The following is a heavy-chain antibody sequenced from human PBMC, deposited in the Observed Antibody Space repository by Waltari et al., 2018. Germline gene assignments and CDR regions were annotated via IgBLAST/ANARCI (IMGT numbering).Heavy chain of an antibody. Sequence: EVQLVESGGGLVQPGGSLRLSCVASGFTFSSYAMSWVRQAPGKGLEWVSTISGGPTDTYYPDSVKGRFTISRDNSKNTLYLQMNSLRVEDTAVYYCTKYMSPIKTSDYWGQGTLVTVSS. CDR2: ISGGPTDT. J-gene: IGHJ4*02. CDR1: GFTFSSYA. D-gene: IGHD1-20*01. CDR3: TKYMSPIKTSDY. V-gene: IGHV3-23*04.